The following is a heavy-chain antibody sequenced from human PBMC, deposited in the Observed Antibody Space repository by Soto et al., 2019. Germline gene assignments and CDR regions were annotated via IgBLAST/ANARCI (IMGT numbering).Heavy chain of an antibody. D-gene: IGHD5-12*01. CDR2: ISGSGGST. CDR3: AQDPYRDGYNGFDY. V-gene: IGHV3-23*01. Sequence: EVQLLESGGGLVQPGGSLRLSCAASGFTFSSYAMSWVRQAPGKGLEWVSAISGSGGSTYYADSVKGRFTISRDNSKNPLYLEMNSLRSEDTAVYYCAQDPYRDGYNGFDYWGQGTLVTVSS. CDR1: GFTFSSYA. J-gene: IGHJ4*02.